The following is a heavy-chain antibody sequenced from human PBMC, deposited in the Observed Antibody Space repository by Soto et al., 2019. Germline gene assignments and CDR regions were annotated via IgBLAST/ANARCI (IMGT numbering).Heavy chain of an antibody. D-gene: IGHD6-19*01. CDR1: GYTFTSYG. CDR2: ISAYNGNT. J-gene: IGHJ6*02. CDR3: AVVVVAVAGTQYYYYGMDV. V-gene: IGHV1-18*01. Sequence: GASVKVSCKASGYTFTSYGISWVRQAPGQGLEWMGWISAYNGNTNYAQKLQGRVTMTTDTSTSTAYMELRSLRSDDTAVYYCAVVVVAVAGTQYYYYGMDVWGQGTTVTVSS.